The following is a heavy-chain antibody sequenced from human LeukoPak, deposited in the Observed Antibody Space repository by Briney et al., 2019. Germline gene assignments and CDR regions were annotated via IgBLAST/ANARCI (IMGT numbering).Heavy chain of an antibody. CDR1: GFTFSSYS. J-gene: IGHJ4*02. D-gene: IGHD6-19*01. CDR2: ISSSSSYI. Sequence: GGSLRLSCAASGFTFSSYSMNWVRQAPGKGLEWVSSISSSSSYIYYADSVKGRFTISRDNSKNTLYLQMNSLRAEDTAVYYCARVRYDSGWYDYWGQGALVTVSS. CDR3: ARVRYDSGWYDY. V-gene: IGHV3-21*04.